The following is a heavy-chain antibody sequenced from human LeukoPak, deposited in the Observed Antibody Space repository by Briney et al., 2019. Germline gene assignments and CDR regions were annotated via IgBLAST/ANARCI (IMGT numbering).Heavy chain of an antibody. J-gene: IGHJ4*02. CDR1: GFTVNSTE. Sequence: GGSLRLSCAASGFTVNSTEMKWVRQAPGKGLKWVSFLSGDNTRYADSRKGRFTISRDNSKNTLHLQLNSLRAEDTAVYYCASLLISDCSSISCSNFDYWGQGTLVTVSS. CDR2: LSGDNT. V-gene: IGHV3-38-3*01. CDR3: ASLLISDCSSISCSNFDY. D-gene: IGHD2-2*01.